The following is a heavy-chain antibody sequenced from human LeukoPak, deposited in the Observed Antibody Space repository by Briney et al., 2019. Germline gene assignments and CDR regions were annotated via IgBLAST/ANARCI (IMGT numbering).Heavy chain of an antibody. J-gene: IGHJ4*02. V-gene: IGHV4-30-4*08. D-gene: IGHD3-9*01. CDR3: ARSRVLRYFDWLFPFDY. CDR2: IYYSGST. Sequence: WVRQPPGKGLEWIGYIYYSGSTYYNPSLKSRVTISVDTSKNQFSLKLSSVTAADTAVYYCARSRVLRYFDWLFPFDYWGQGTLVTVSS.